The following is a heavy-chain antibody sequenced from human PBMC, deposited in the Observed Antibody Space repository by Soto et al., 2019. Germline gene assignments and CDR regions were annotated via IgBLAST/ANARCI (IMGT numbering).Heavy chain of an antibody. D-gene: IGHD3-22*01. J-gene: IGHJ4*02. CDR1: GGTFSNHA. Sequence: QVQLVQSGAEVRKPGSSVKVSCKASGGTFSNHAISWVRQAPGQGPEWMGGIIPISGTTNYAQKFQGRVTITAAESMTTAYVELISLRYDDTAVYYCARGPDRSGFYLFDYWGQGTLVTVSS. V-gene: IGHV1-69*01. CDR3: ARGPDRSGFYLFDY. CDR2: IIPISGTT.